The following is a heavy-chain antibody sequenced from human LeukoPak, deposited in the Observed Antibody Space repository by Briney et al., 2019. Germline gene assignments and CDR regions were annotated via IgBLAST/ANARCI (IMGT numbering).Heavy chain of an antibody. CDR3: AKRVGQDYDFWSGFYWDY. Sequence: SGGSLRLSCAASGFTFSNYAMSWVRQAPGKGLEWVSTISGNGDNTYYADSVKGRFAISRDKSKNTLYLQMNSLRAEDTAVYYCAKRVGQDYDFWSGFYWDYWGQGTLVTVSS. CDR1: GFTFSNYA. V-gene: IGHV3-23*01. CDR2: ISGNGDNT. J-gene: IGHJ4*02. D-gene: IGHD3-3*01.